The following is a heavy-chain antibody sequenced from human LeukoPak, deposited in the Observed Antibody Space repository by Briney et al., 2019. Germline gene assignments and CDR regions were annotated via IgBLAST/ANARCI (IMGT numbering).Heavy chain of an antibody. CDR3: AKIICPTGYSSSCRKDAFYN. CDR1: GGSISSSSYY. J-gene: IGHJ3*02. Sequence: SETLSLTCTVSGGSISSSSYYWGWIRQPPGKGLEWIGSIYYSGSTYYNPSLKSRVTISVDTSKNQFSLKLSSVTAADTAVYYCAKIICPTGYSSSCRKDAFYNWGQGTMVNVSS. V-gene: IGHV4-39*01. CDR2: IYYSGST. D-gene: IGHD6-13*01.